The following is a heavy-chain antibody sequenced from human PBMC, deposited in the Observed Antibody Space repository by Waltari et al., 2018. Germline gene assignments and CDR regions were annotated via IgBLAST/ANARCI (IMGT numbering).Heavy chain of an antibody. D-gene: IGHD6-19*01. CDR3: ARNRIAVAGYFDD. V-gene: IGHV4-4*02. J-gene: IGHJ4*02. Sequence: QVQLQESGPGLVKPSGTLSLTCAVSGGSISSSNWWSWVRQPPGKGLEWVGAIYLSGDTNSNPSLKSRFTISVDKSNTQFSLKLSSVTAADTAVYYFARNRIAVAGYFDDWGQGTLVTVSS. CDR2: IYLSGDT. CDR1: GGSISSSNW.